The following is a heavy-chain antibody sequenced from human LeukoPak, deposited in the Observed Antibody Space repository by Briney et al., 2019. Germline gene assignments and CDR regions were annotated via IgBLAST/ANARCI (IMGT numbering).Heavy chain of an antibody. D-gene: IGHD3-10*01. CDR2: ISGDGGST. CDR3: AKDRYYGSGMNYFDY. V-gene: IGHV3-43*02. CDR1: GFTFDDYA. Sequence: GGSLRLSCAASGFTFDDYAMHWVRQAPGKGLEWVSLISGDGGSTYYADSVKGRFTISRDNSKNSLYLQMNSLRTEDTALYYCAKDRYYGSGMNYFDYWGQGTLVTASS. J-gene: IGHJ4*02.